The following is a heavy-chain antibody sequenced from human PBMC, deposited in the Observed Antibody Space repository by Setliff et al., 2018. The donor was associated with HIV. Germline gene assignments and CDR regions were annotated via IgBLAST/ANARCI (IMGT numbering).Heavy chain of an antibody. CDR3: ARDPSAEILTGYKSYYYYMDV. V-gene: IGHV3-NL1*01. CDR2: ISSSGITT. Sequence: GSLRLSCATSGLTFSNCGMHWVRQAPGKGLEWVSAISSSGITTYYRDSVKGRFTISRDNSKNTLYLQMNSLRAEDTAVYYCARDPSAEILTGYKSYYYYMDVWGKGTTVTVSS. D-gene: IGHD3-9*01. CDR1: GLTFSNCG. J-gene: IGHJ6*03.